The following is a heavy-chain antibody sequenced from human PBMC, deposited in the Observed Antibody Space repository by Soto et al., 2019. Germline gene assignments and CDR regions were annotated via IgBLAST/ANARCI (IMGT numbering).Heavy chain of an antibody. CDR3: AKGLSGSGAYQWFDP. J-gene: IGHJ5*02. CDR2: ISGGGDNT. Sequence: EVQLLESGGGLVQPGGSLRLSCAASAFTFSRFAMSWVRQTPGNGLEWVSAISGGGDNTFYADSVKGRFTISRDNSKNTLYLQMNGLSVEDTAVYYCAKGLSGSGAYQWFDPWGQGTLVTVSS. V-gene: IGHV3-23*01. CDR1: AFTFSRFA. D-gene: IGHD3-10*01.